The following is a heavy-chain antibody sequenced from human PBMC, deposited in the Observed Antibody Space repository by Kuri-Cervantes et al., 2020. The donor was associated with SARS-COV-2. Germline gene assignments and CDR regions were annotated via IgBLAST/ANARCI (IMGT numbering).Heavy chain of an antibody. CDR2: INHSGST. Sequence: GSLRLSCAVYGGSVSGYYWSWIRQPPGKGLEWIGEINHSGSTNYNPSLKSRVTISVDTSKNQFSLKLSSVTAADTAVYYCARGRSRITIFGVVISGVGYYFDYWGQGTLVTVSS. V-gene: IGHV4-34*01. CDR1: GGSVSGYY. J-gene: IGHJ4*02. CDR3: ARGRSRITIFGVVISGVGYYFDY. D-gene: IGHD3-3*01.